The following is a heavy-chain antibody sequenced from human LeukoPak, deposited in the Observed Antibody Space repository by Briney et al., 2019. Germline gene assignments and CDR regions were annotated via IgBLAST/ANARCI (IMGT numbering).Heavy chain of an antibody. D-gene: IGHD1-1*01. CDR3: ARGTGTRVAPYYFDH. V-gene: IGHV3-23*01. Sequence: GGSLRLSCAASGFTFDNYAMSWVRQAPGKGLEWVSAISSSGGNTYYAPDSVKGRFTISRDNSKNTLYLQMNSLRTEDTTMYYCARGTGTRVAPYYFDHWGQGTLVTVSS. CDR1: GFTFDNYA. CDR2: ISSSGGNT. J-gene: IGHJ4*02.